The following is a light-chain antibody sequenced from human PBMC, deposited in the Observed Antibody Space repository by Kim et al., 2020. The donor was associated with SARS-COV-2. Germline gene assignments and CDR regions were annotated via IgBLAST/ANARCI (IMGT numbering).Light chain of an antibody. V-gene: IGLV2-8*01. CDR2: DVN. CDR3: SSFAVGDNVL. Sequence: GQSFTMSCTGPSSDIGSYNSVSWYQQHPGKAPKLLIFDVNERPSGVPGRFYGFRSGYTASLIVSDLQVDDEAYYYCSSFAVGDNVLFGGGTQLTVL. J-gene: IGLJ3*02. CDR1: SSDIGSYNS.